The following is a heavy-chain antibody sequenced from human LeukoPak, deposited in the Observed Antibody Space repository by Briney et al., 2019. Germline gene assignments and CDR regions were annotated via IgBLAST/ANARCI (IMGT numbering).Heavy chain of an antibody. CDR2: IYTSGST. V-gene: IGHV4-61*02. CDR1: GGSISSGSYY. CDR3: ARDRCSSTSCYPEVFGWFDP. J-gene: IGHJ5*02. D-gene: IGHD2-2*01. Sequence: PSQTLSLTCTVSGGSISSGSYYWSWIRQPAGKGLEWIGRIYTSGSTNYNPSLKSRVTISVDTSKNQFSLKLSSVTAADTAVYYCARDRCSSTSCYPEVFGWFDPWGQGILVTVSS.